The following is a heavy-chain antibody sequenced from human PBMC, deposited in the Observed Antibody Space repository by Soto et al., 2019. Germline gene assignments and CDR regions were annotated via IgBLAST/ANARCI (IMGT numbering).Heavy chain of an antibody. V-gene: IGHV3-33*01. CDR3: VRGPCYGLSYFAS. Sequence: QVLLVESGGGVVQPGTSLRLSCAASGFTIGSYGMHWVRQAPGKGLEWVAGLWYDGDDKYYGDSVKGRLTISRDNSRNTLYLQMNSLRAEDRAVYCCVRGPCYGLSYFASWGQGPLVTVSS. D-gene: IGHD5-18*01. J-gene: IGHJ4*02. CDR2: LWYDGDDK. CDR1: GFTIGSYG.